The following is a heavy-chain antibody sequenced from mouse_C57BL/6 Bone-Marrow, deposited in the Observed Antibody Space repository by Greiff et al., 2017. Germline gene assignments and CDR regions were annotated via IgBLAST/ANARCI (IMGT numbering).Heavy chain of an antibody. CDR3: ARTGSFDY. D-gene: IGHD4-1*01. J-gene: IGHJ2*01. CDR2: ISSGSSTI. Sequence: EVKLVESGGGLVKPGGSLKLSCAASGFTFSDYGMHWVRQAPEKGLEWVAYISSGSSTIYYEDTVKGRFTISRDNAKNTRCLQMTSLRSEDTAMYYCARTGSFDYWGQGTTLTVSS. CDR1: GFTFSDYG. V-gene: IGHV5-17*01.